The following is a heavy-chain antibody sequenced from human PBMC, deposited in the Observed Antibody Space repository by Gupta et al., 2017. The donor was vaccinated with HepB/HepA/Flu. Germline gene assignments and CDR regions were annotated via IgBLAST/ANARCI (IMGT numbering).Heavy chain of an antibody. CDR3: ARDGPTDCSSTSCYTNWFDP. J-gene: IGHJ5*02. CDR1: GLTFSSYS. D-gene: IGHD2-2*02. Sequence: EVQLVESGGGLVKPGGSLRLSCAASGLTFSSYSMNWVRQAPGKGLEWVSSISSSSSYIYYADSVKGRFTISRDNAKNSLYLQMNSLRAEDTAVYYCARDGPTDCSSTSCYTNWFDPWGQGTLVTVSS. V-gene: IGHV3-21*01. CDR2: ISSSSSYI.